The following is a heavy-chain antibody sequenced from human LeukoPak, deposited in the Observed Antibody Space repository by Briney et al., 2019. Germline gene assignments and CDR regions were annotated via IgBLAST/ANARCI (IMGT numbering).Heavy chain of an antibody. V-gene: IGHV4-59*08. Sequence: PSETLSLTCTVSGGAISSYYWSWVRQPPGKGLEWIGYIYYSGSTNYNPSLKRRVTISLDTSENQFSLKLSSATAADTAVYYCASFSDYGGNFFDYWGQGTLVTVSS. J-gene: IGHJ4*02. D-gene: IGHD4-23*01. CDR1: GGAISSYY. CDR3: ASFSDYGGNFFDY. CDR2: IYYSGST.